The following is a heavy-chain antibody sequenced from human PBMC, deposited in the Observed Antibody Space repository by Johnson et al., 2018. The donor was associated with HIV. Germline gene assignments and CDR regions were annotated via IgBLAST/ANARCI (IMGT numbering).Heavy chain of an antibody. V-gene: IGHV3-7*01. Sequence: VLLVESGGGLVQPGGSLRLSCVVSGFTFRSYWMTWVRQAPGKGLEWVANIKQDGREKSYVDSVKGRFTISRDNAKNSLYLQMNSLRAEDTAVYYCARKQWLAKISSDAFDIWGQGTMVTVSS. CDR3: ARKQWLAKISSDAFDI. CDR2: IKQDGREK. D-gene: IGHD6-19*01. CDR1: GFTFRSYW. J-gene: IGHJ3*02.